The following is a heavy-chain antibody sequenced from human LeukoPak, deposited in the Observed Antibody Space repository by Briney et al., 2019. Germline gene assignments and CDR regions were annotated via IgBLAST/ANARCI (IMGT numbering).Heavy chain of an antibody. D-gene: IGHD3-9*01. J-gene: IGHJ4*02. V-gene: IGHV1-18*01. CDR1: GYTFTIYG. CDR2: ISTYNGNT. CDR3: ARVNNYDMLSSFDY. Sequence: ASVTVSFTASGYTFTIYGISWVRQAPGQGLEWMGWISTYNGNTHYTQELQGRATLTTDTSTSTAYMELRSLRSDDTAMYYCARVNNYDMLSSFDYWGQGTLVTVSS.